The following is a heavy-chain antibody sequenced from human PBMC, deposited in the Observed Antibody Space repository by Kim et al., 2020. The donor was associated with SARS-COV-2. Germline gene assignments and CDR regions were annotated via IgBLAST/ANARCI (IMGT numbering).Heavy chain of an antibody. CDR1: GFTFSSYS. D-gene: IGHD1-26*01. CDR3: VKETRTGSWQTDY. Sequence: GGSLRLSCSASGFTFSSYSMHWVRQAPGKGLEYVSAITPHGATTYYADSVKGRFTISRDNSRNTLYLQMSSLTTEDTAVYYCVKETRTGSWQTDYWGQGTLVTVSS. CDR2: ITPHGATT. V-gene: IGHV3-64D*09. J-gene: IGHJ4*02.